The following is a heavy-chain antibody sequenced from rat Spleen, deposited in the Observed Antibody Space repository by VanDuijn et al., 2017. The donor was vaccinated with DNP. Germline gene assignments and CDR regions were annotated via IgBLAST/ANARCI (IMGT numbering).Heavy chain of an antibody. Sequence: EVQLVETGGDLVQPGRSLKLSCVASGFTFNNYWMTWIRQVPGKGLQWVASITSSVGSTYYPDSVKGRFTISSDNAKSSLYLQMNSLKSEDTATYYCALLIGTTNSYYYAMDAWGQGTSVTVSS. CDR3: ALLIGTTNSYYYAMDA. J-gene: IGHJ4*01. CDR1: GFTFNNYW. CDR2: ITSSVGST. V-gene: IGHV5-31*01. D-gene: IGHD1-5*01.